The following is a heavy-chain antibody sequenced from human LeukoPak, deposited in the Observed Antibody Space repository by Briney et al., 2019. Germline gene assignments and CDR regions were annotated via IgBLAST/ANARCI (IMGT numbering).Heavy chain of an antibody. CDR3: ASQNSGWLYYGMDV. J-gene: IGHJ6*02. Sequence: SETLSLTCTVSGGSISSGGYYWSWIRQHPGKGLEWIGYIYYSGSTYYNPSLKSRVTISVDTSKNQFSLKLSSVTAADTAVYYCASQNSGWLYYGMDVWGQGTTVTVSS. CDR2: IYYSGST. CDR1: GGSISSGGYY. D-gene: IGHD6-19*01. V-gene: IGHV4-31*03.